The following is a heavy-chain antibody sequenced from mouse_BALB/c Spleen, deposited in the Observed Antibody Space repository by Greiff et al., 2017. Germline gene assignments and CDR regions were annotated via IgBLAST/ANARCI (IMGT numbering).Heavy chain of an antibody. J-gene: IGHJ2*01. CDR1: GFNIKDTY. V-gene: IGHV14-3*02. CDR3: ARPARALYYFDY. Sequence: EVQLQQSGAELVKPGASVKLSCTASGFNIKDTYMHWVKQRPEQGLEWIGRIDPANGNTKYDPKFQGKAIITADTSSNTAYLQLSSLTSEDTAVYYCARPARALYYFDYWGQGTTLTVSS. CDR2: IDPANGNT. D-gene: IGHD3-1*01.